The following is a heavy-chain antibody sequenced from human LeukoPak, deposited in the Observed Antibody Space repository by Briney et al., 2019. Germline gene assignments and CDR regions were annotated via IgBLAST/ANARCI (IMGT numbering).Heavy chain of an antibody. CDR3: ATPTSVGKAARALGTSPYWDYYYMDV. CDR2: IIPIFGTA. Sequence: ASVKVSCKASGGTFSSYAISWVRQAPGQGLEWMGGIIPIFGTANYAQKFQGRVTITADESTSTAYMELSSLRSEDTAVYYCATPTSVGKAARALGTSPYWDYYYMDVWGKGTTVTVSS. CDR1: GGTFSSYA. D-gene: IGHD6-6*01. V-gene: IGHV1-69*01. J-gene: IGHJ6*03.